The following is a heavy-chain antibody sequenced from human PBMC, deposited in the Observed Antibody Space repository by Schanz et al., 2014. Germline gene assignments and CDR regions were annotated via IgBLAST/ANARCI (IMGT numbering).Heavy chain of an antibody. D-gene: IGHD3-10*01. CDR1: GYIFGSHG. J-gene: IGHJ3*02. Sequence: QLMQSGSEVRKPGASVKVSCKASGYIFGSHGMTWVRQAPGQGPELMGWINAHTGNTQYAQKFQGRVNMTRDTVTTTVHLELTRQRTDDTDIYYCARVHIAAYHYNSPGAIDISGQGTRVSDSS. V-gene: IGHV1-18*01. CDR2: INAHTGNT. CDR3: ARVHIAAYHYNSPGAIDI.